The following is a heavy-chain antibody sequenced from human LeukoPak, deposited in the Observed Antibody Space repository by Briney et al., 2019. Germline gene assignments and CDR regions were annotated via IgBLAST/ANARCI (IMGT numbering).Heavy chain of an antibody. D-gene: IGHD5-12*01. CDR2: INHSGCT. Sequence: SETLSLTCAVYGGSFSGYYWSWIRQPPGKGLEGFGEINHSGCTNYNPSLKSRVTISIDTSKTQLSLNLSSVTAADTAVYYWARGLGYSGYEGAYYFDYWGQGTLVTVSS. J-gene: IGHJ4*02. V-gene: IGHV4-34*01. CDR1: GGSFSGYY. CDR3: ARGLGYSGYEGAYYFDY.